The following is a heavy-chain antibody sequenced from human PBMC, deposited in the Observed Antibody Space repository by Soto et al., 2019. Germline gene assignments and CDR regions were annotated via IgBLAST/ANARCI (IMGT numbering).Heavy chain of an antibody. J-gene: IGHJ5*02. CDR1: GGSISSGGYY. V-gene: IGHV4-31*03. Sequence: SLTCTVSGGSISSGGYYWSWIRQHPGKGLEWIGYIYYSGSTYYNPSLKSRVTISVDTSKNQFSLKLSSVTAADTAVYYCARSFKGIAAAENWFVPLGQAILVTVPS. CDR2: IYYSGST. CDR3: ARSFKGIAAAENWFVP. D-gene: IGHD6-13*01.